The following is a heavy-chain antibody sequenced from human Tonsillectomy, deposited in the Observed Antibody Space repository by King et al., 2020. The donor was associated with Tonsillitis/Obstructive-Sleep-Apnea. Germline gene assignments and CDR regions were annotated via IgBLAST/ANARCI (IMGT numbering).Heavy chain of an antibody. Sequence: VQLVQSGAEVKKPGESLKISCKGSGYSFTSYWIGWVRQMPGKGLEWMGIIYPGDSDTRYSPSFQGQVTISADKSISTAYLQWSSLKASDTAMYYCARGSRYYDFLDYYYGMDVWGQGTPVTVSS. D-gene: IGHD3-3*01. CDR1: GYSFTSYW. V-gene: IGHV5-51*03. J-gene: IGHJ6*02. CDR3: ARGSRYYDFLDYYYGMDV. CDR2: IYPGDSDT.